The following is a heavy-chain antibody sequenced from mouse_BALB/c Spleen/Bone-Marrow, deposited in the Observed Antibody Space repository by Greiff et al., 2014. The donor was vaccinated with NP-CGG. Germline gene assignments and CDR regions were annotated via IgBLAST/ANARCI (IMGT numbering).Heavy chain of an antibody. CDR1: GYTFTSYV. V-gene: IGHV1-14*01. CDR3: AREGSTMITTEAWFAY. J-gene: IGHJ3*01. D-gene: IGHD2-4*01. CDR2: INPYNDGT. Sequence: VQLKESGPELVKPGASVKMSCKASGYTFTSYVMHWVKQTPGQGLEWIGYINPYNDGTKYNEKFKGKATLTSDKSSSTAYMELSSLTSEDSAVYYCAREGSTMITTEAWFAYWGQGTLVTVSA.